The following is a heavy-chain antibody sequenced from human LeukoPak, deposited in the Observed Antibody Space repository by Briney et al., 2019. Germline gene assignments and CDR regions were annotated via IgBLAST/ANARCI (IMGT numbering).Heavy chain of an antibody. CDR2: ISGSGGST. Sequence: GGSLRLSCAASGFTLSSYAMSWVRQAPGKGLEWVSAISGSGGSTYYADSVKGRFTISRDNSKNTLYLQMNSLRAEDTAVYYCAKGNGIVGATTFDYWGQGTLVTVSS. CDR3: AKGNGIVGATTFDY. J-gene: IGHJ4*02. CDR1: GFTLSSYA. V-gene: IGHV3-23*01. D-gene: IGHD1-26*01.